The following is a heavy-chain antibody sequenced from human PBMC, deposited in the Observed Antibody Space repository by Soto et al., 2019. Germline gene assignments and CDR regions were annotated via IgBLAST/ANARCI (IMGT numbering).Heavy chain of an antibody. CDR2: IYYSGST. V-gene: IGHV4-39*01. D-gene: IGHD5-12*01. CDR1: GGSISSSSYY. Sequence: KSSETLSLTCTVSGGSISSSSYYWGWIRQPPGKGLEWIGSIYYSGSTYYNPSLKSRVTISVDTSKNQFSLKLSSVTAADTAVYYCARLQIEMATPTHFDYWGQGTLVTVS. CDR3: ARLQIEMATPTHFDY. J-gene: IGHJ4*02.